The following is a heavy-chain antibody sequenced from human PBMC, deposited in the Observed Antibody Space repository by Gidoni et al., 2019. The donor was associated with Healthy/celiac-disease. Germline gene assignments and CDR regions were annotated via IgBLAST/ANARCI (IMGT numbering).Heavy chain of an antibody. CDR3: AREQYDYMDV. CDR2: IYHSGST. V-gene: IGHV4-30-2*01. CDR1: AGSISSGGYY. Sequence: QLQLQESGSGLVKPSQTLSLPCAFSAGSISSGGYYWSWIRQPPGKGREWIGYIYHSGSTYDNPSLKSRVTISVDRSKNQFSLKLSSVTAADTAVYYCAREQYDYMDVWGKGTTVTVSS. J-gene: IGHJ6*03.